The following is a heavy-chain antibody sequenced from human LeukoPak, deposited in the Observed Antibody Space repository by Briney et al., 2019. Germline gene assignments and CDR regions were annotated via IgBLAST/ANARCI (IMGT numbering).Heavy chain of an antibody. CDR1: GFAFSDFY. CDR2: ISNSGSTL. D-gene: IGHD3-10*01. V-gene: IGHV3-11*01. Sequence: GGSLRLSCAASGFAFSDFYMFWIRQAPGKGLEWISYISNSGSTLYYADSVKGRFTISRDNDKNLLYLQMNSLRADDTAVYYCARVALGSYDYWGQGTLVTVSS. CDR3: ARVALGSYDY. J-gene: IGHJ4*02.